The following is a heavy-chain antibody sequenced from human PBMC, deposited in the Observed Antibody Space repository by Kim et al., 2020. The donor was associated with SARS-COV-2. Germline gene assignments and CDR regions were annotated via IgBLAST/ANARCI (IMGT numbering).Heavy chain of an antibody. Sequence: GSTNYSPSLKSRVTISVDTSKNQFSLKLSSVTAACTAVYYCALGHWYFDLWGRGTLVTVSS. CDR2: GST. CDR3: ALGHWYFDL. V-gene: IGHV4-4*09. J-gene: IGHJ2*01.